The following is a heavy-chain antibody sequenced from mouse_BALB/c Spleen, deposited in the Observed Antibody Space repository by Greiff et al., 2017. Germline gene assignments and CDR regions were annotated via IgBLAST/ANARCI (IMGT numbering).Heavy chain of an antibody. V-gene: IGHV10-1*02. CDR3: VRHSSSYPAWCAH. CDR1: GFTFNTYA. CDR2: IRSKSNNYAT. J-gene: IGHJ3*01. Sequence: EAGGGLVQPKGSLKLSCAASGFTFNTYAMNWVRQAPGKGLEWVARIRSKSNNYATYYADSVKDRFTISRDDSQSMLYLQMNNLKTEDTAMYYGVRHSSSYPAWCAHWGQGTLVTVSA. D-gene: IGHD1-1*01.